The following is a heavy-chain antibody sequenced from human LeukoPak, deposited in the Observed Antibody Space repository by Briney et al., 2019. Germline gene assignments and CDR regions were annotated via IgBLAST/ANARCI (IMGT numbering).Heavy chain of an antibody. D-gene: IGHD3-22*01. CDR3: ARVFGYDSSGYSFDY. CDR2: ISGYNGHT. V-gene: IGHV1-18*01. J-gene: IGHJ4*02. Sequence: GASVKVSCKASGYTFTSYGISWVRQAPGQGPEWIGWISGYNGHTNYAQKLQGRVTMTTDKSTSTAYMELRSLRSDDTAVYYCARVFGYDSSGYSFDYWGQGTLVTVSS. CDR1: GYTFTSYG.